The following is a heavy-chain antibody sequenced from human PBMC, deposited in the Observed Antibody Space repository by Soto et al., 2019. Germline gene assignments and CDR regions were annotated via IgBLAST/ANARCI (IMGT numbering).Heavy chain of an antibody. J-gene: IGHJ4*02. CDR3: ARTYSSSWSPFEY. CDR1: GGSFSGYY. V-gene: IGHV4-34*01. CDR2: INQSGST. Sequence: QVQLQQWGAGLLKPSETLSLTCAVYGGSFSGYYWSWIRQPPGKGLEWVGGINQSGSTNYNPSLTSRVTISVDTSKNQFSLKLSSVTAADTAVYYCARTYSSSWSPFEYWGQGTLVTVSS. D-gene: IGHD6-13*01.